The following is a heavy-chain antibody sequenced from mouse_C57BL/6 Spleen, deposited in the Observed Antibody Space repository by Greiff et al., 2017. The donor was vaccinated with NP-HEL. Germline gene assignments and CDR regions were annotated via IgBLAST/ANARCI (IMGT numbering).Heavy chain of an antibody. Sequence: QVQLQQSGAELVMPGASVKLSCKASGYTFTSYWMHWVKQRPGQGLEWIGEIDPSDSYTNYNQKFKGKSTLTVDKSSSTAYMQLSSLTSEDSAVYYCARAYYGSSTNWYFDVWGTGTTVTVSS. D-gene: IGHD1-1*01. CDR1: GYTFTSYW. V-gene: IGHV1-69*01. CDR3: ARAYYGSSTNWYFDV. J-gene: IGHJ1*03. CDR2: IDPSDSYT.